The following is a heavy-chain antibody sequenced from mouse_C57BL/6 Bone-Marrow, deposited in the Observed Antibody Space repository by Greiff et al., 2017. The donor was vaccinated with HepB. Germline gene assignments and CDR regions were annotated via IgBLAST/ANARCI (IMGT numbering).Heavy chain of an antibody. CDR2: ILPGSGST. J-gene: IGHJ2*01. D-gene: IGHD1-1*01. CDR3: ARGDYGSRTFDY. V-gene: IGHV1-9*01. Sequence: QVQLQQSGAELMKPGASVKLSCKATGYTFTGYWIEWVKQRPGHGLEWIGEILPGSGSTNYNEKFKGKATLTADTSSNTAYMQLSSQTTEASAIYYCARGDYGSRTFDYWGQGTTLTVSS. CDR1: GYTFTGYW.